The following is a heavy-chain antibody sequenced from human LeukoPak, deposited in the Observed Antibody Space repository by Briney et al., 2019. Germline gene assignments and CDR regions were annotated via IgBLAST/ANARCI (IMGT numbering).Heavy chain of an antibody. D-gene: IGHD2-2*01. J-gene: IGHJ4*02. Sequence: GGSLRLSCTASGFTFSSYWMSWVRQAPGKGLEWVAHIKEDGSEKYYVDSVKGRFTISRDNGENSLYLQMNSLRAEDTAVYYCARMPRLSQAYGGQGTLVTVSS. CDR1: GFTFSSYW. CDR2: IKEDGSEK. V-gene: IGHV3-7*04. CDR3: ARMPRLSQAY.